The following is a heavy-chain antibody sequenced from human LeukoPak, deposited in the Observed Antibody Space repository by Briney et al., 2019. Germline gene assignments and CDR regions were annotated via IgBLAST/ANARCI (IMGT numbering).Heavy chain of an antibody. CDR2: IYYSGST. J-gene: IGHJ6*04. V-gene: IGHV4-30-4*01. D-gene: IGHD4-17*01. Sequence: SQTLSLTCTVSGGSISSGDYYWSWIRQPPGMGLEWIGYIYYSGSTYYNPSLKSRVTISVDTSKNQFSLKLSSVTAADTAVYYCARGPFYGDYYYYYGMDVWGKGTTVTVSS. CDR1: GGSISSGDYY. CDR3: ARGPFYGDYYYYYGMDV.